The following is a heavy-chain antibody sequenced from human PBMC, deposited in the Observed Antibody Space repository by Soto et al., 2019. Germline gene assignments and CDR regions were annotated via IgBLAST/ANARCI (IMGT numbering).Heavy chain of an antibody. Sequence: SETLSLTCTVSGGSVSSGSYYWSWIRQPPGKGLEWIGYIYYSGSTNYNPSLKSRVTISVDTSKNQFSLKLSSVTAADTAVYYCARVSVSVYGDWFDPWGQGTLVTVSS. CDR3: ARVSVSVYGDWFDP. V-gene: IGHV4-61*01. J-gene: IGHJ5*02. CDR2: IYYSGST. D-gene: IGHD3-3*01. CDR1: GGSVSSGSYY.